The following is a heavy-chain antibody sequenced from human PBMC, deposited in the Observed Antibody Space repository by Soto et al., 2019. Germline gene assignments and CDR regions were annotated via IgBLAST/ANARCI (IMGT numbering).Heavy chain of an antibody. Sequence: EVQLLESGGGLVQPGGSLRLSCAGSGFTFGAYTMAWVRQAPGKGLEWVSGIDGRDGTYYADSVKGRFNISRDSSRNTLFLQMKSLRADDTAVYYCAKTGPVTARIRFDYWGQGALVTVS. CDR2: IDGRDGT. J-gene: IGHJ4*02. V-gene: IGHV3-23*01. D-gene: IGHD2-21*02. CDR1: GFTFGAYT. CDR3: AKTGPVTARIRFDY.